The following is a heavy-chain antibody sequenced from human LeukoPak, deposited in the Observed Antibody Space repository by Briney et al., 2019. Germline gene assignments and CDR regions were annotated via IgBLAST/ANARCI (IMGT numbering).Heavy chain of an antibody. Sequence: ASVKVSCKASGYTFTSYAVNWVRQAPGQGLEWVGWISVYNGDANYAQRFQGRVTLTTDTSTSTAYMELRNLRSDDTAVYYCARDDFGDPKDYYMDVWGKGTTVTVSS. CDR2: ISVYNGDA. D-gene: IGHD3-10*01. CDR3: ARDDFGDPKDYYMDV. V-gene: IGHV1-18*01. J-gene: IGHJ6*03. CDR1: GYTFTSYA.